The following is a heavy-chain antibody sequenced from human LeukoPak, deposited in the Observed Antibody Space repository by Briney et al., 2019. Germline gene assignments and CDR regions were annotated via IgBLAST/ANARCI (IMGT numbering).Heavy chain of an antibody. D-gene: IGHD2-21*01. CDR2: IYYSGST. J-gene: IGHJ5*02. CDR3: ARVSSPGRDRKSIHPDRTNWFDP. V-gene: IGHV4-39*07. Sequence: SETLSLTCTVSGGSISSSSYYWGWVRQPPGKGLEWIGSIYYSGSTYYNPSLKSRVTMSVDTSKNQFSLKLSSVTAADTAVYYCARVSSPGRDRKSIHPDRTNWFDPWGQGTLVTVSS. CDR1: GGSISSSSYY.